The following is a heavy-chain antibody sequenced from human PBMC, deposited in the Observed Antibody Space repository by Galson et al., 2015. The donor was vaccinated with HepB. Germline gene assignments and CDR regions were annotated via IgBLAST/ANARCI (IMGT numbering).Heavy chain of an antibody. CDR2: FDPEDGET. CDR3: ATSRYYGSGSHQFDY. D-gene: IGHD3-10*01. V-gene: IGHV1-24*01. CDR1: GYTLTELS. J-gene: IGHJ4*02. Sequence: SCKVSGYTLTELSMPWVRQAPGKGLEWMGGFDPEDGETIYAQKFQGRVTMTEDTSTDTAYMELSSLRSEDTAVYYCATSRYYGSGSHQFDYWGQGTLVTVSS.